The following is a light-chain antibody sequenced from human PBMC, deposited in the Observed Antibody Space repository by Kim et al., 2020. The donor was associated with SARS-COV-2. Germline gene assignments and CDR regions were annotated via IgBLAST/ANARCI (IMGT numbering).Light chain of an antibody. Sequence: KTVTISCTRSSGSIASNYVQWYQQRPGSAPTTVIYEDNQRPSGVPDRFSGSIDSSSNSASPTISGLKTEDEADYYCQSYDSSNTWVFGGGTQLTVL. CDR1: SGSIASNY. J-gene: IGLJ3*02. CDR3: QSYDSSNTWV. CDR2: EDN. V-gene: IGLV6-57*03.